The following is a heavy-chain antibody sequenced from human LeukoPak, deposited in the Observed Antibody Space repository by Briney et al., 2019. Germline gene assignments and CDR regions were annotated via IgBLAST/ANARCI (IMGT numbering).Heavy chain of an antibody. CDR2: MSYDGSKT. D-gene: IGHD4-11*01. Sequence: GGSLRLSCAASGFTFSSYAMHWVRQAPGKGLEWVALMSYDGSKTYYGDSVKGRFTISRDNSKNALYLQMNSLRPEDTAVYYFTRVEETATTAAIIRKYSYYYYYMDVWGKGNTVTVSS. V-gene: IGHV3-30*04. CDR3: TRVEETATTAAIIRKYSYYYYYMDV. J-gene: IGHJ6*03. CDR1: GFTFSSYA.